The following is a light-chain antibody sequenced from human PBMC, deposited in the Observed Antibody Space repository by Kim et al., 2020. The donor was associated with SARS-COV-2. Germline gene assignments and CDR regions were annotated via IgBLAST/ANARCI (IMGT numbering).Light chain of an antibody. J-gene: IGKJ4*01. CDR3: QQYGSSLLT. Sequence: GERATLSGRASKSVSSSYLAWYQQKPGQAPRLLIYGASSRATGIPDRFSGSGSGTDFTLTISRLEPEDFAVYYCQQYGSSLLTFGGGTKLEI. V-gene: IGKV3-20*01. CDR1: KSVSSSY. CDR2: GAS.